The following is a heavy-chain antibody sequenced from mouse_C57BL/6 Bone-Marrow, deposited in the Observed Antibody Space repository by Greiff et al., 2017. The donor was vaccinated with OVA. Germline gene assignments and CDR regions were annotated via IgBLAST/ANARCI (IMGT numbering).Heavy chain of an antibody. J-gene: IGHJ2*01. CDR1: GFNIKDDY. CDR3: TTLPHVADFDY. D-gene: IGHD1-1*01. CDR2: IDPENGDT. V-gene: IGHV14-4*01. Sequence: VQLQQSGAELVRPGASVKLSCTASGFNIKDDYMHWVKQRPEQGLEWIGWIDPENGDTEYASKFQGKATITADTSSNTAYLQLSSLTSEDTAVYYGTTLPHVADFDYWGQGTTLTVSS.